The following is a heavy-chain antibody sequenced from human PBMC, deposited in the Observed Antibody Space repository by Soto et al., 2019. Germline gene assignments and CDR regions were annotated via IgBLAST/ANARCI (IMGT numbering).Heavy chain of an antibody. D-gene: IGHD4-17*01. J-gene: IGHJ4*02. CDR1: GFTFSSYE. V-gene: IGHV3-48*03. CDR2: ISSSGSTI. CDR3: ARGYGESPLDY. Sequence: GGSLRLSCAASGFTFSSYEMNWVRQAPGKGLEWVSYISSSGSTIYYADSVKGRFTISRDNAKNSLYLQMNSLRAEDTAVYYCARGYGESPLDYWGQGTLVTVSS.